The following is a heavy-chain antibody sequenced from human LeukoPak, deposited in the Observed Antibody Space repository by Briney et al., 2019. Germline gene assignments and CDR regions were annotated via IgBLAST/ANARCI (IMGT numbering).Heavy chain of an antibody. J-gene: IGHJ3*02. Sequence: SVKVSCKASGGTFSSYAISWVRQAPGQGLEWMGGIIPIFGTANYAQKFQGRVTITADESTNTAYMELSSLRSEDTAVYYCARDQQQLNDAFDIWGQGTMVTVSS. V-gene: IGHV1-69*13. CDR3: ARDQQQLNDAFDI. CDR1: GGTFSSYA. D-gene: IGHD6-13*01. CDR2: IIPIFGTA.